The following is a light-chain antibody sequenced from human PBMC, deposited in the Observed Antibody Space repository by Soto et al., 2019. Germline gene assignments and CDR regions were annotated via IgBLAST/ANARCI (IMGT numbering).Light chain of an antibody. Sequence: SALTQPPSASGSPGQSVTISCTGTSSDVGGYNYVSWYQQHPGKAPKLVIYEVNKRPSGVPDRFSGSKSGNTASLTVSGLQAEDEADYYCSSYAGSNNLVFGGGTKLTVL. J-gene: IGLJ2*01. V-gene: IGLV2-8*01. CDR2: EVN. CDR1: SSDVGGYNY. CDR3: SSYAGSNNLV.